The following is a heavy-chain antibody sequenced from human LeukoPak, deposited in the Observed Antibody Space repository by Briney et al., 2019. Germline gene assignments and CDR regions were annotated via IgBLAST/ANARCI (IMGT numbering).Heavy chain of an antibody. Sequence: ASVKVSCKASGYTFTSYDVNWVRQATGQGLEWMGWMNPNSGNTGYAQKFQGRVTVTRNTSISTAYMELSSLRSEDTAVYYCAKGSSWYWFDPWGQGTLVTVSS. CDR2: MNPNSGNT. V-gene: IGHV1-8*01. CDR1: GYTFTSYD. J-gene: IGHJ5*02. CDR3: AKGSSWYWFDP. D-gene: IGHD6-13*01.